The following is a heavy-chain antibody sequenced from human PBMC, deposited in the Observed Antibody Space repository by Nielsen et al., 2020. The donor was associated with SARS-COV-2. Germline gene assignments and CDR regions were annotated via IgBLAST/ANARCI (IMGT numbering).Heavy chain of an antibody. CDR1: GFSFGEYG. D-gene: IGHD3-3*01. J-gene: IGHJ5*02. Sequence: GGSLRLSCTTSGFSFGEYGLTWVRQAPGKGLEWMGGFDPEDGETIYAQKFQGRVTMTEDTSTDTAYMELSSLRSEDTAVYYCATSTPLVRSAWFDPWGQGTLVTVSS. V-gene: IGHV1-24*01. CDR3: ATSTPLVRSAWFDP. CDR2: FDPEDGET.